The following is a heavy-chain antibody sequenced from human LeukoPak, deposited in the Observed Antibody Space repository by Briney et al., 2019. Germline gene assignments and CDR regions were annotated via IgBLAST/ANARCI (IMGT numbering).Heavy chain of an antibody. CDR3: ARNWNDGYYGMDV. Sequence: PSETLSLTCTVSGYSISSGYYWSWIRPPPGKGLEWIGYIYHSGSTYYNPSLKSRVTISVDRSKNQFSLKLSSVTAADTAVYYCARNWNDGYYGMDVWGQGTTVTVSS. D-gene: IGHD1-1*01. J-gene: IGHJ6*02. V-gene: IGHV4-38-2*02. CDR2: IYHSGST. CDR1: GYSISSGYY.